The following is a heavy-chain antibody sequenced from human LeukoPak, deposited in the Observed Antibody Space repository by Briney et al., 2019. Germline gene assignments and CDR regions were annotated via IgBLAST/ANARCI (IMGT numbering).Heavy chain of an antibody. V-gene: IGHV3-9*01. CDR3: ARDPSASYSR. J-gene: IGHJ4*02. CDR2: ISWNSGSI. D-gene: IGHD1-26*01. Sequence: GGSLRLSCAASGFTFDDYAMHWVRQAPGKGLEWVSGISWNSGSIGYADSVKGRFTISRDNAKNSLYLQMNSLRAEDTAVYYCARDPSASYSRRGQGTLVTVSS. CDR1: GFTFDDYA.